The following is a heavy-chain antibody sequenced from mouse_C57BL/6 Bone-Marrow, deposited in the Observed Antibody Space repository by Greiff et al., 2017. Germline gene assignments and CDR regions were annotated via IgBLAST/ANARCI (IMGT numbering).Heavy chain of an antibody. J-gene: IGHJ3*01. V-gene: IGHV1-9*01. CDR3: ARRSPFYDGYYPVAY. D-gene: IGHD2-3*01. Sequence: VKLQESGAELMKPGASVKLSCKATGYTFTGYWIEWVKQRPGHGLEWIGEILPGSGSTNYNEKFKGKATFTADTSSNTAYMQLSSLTTEDSAIYYCARRSPFYDGYYPVAYWGQGTLVTVSA. CDR2: ILPGSGST. CDR1: GYTFTGYW.